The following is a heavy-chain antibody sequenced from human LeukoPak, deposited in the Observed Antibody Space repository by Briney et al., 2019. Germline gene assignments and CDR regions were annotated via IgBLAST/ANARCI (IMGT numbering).Heavy chain of an antibody. Sequence: PSQTLSLTCTVSGGSISSGGYYWSWIRQPPGKGLEWIGEINHSGSTNYNPSLKSRVTISVDTSKNQFSLKLSSVTAADTAVYYCARGLRSSWTIDYWGQGTLVTVSS. J-gene: IGHJ4*02. V-gene: IGHV4-30-2*01. CDR1: GGSISSGGYY. CDR2: INHSGST. CDR3: ARGLRSSWTIDY. D-gene: IGHD6-13*01.